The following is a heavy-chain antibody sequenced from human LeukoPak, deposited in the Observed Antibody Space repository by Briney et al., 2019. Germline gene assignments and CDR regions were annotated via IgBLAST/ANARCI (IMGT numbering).Heavy chain of an antibody. Sequence: SETLSLTCAVYGGSFSGYYWSWIRQPPGKGLEWIGEINHSGSTNYNPSLKSRGTIPVDTSKNQFSLKLSSVTAADTAVYYCAVDLVGPAAISSDAFDTWGQGTMVTVSS. V-gene: IGHV4-34*01. CDR2: INHSGST. J-gene: IGHJ3*02. CDR3: AVDLVGPAAISSDAFDT. D-gene: IGHD2-2*01. CDR1: GGSFSGYY.